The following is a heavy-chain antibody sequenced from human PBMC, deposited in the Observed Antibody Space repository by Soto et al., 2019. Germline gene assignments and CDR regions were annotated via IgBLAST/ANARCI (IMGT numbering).Heavy chain of an antibody. CDR1: GFTFSSYS. J-gene: IGHJ4*02. CDR2: LSSSSSYI. V-gene: IGHV3-21*01. CDR3: GRVGYGSGWLPDY. Sequence: GGSLRLSCAASGFTFSSYSMMWVRQAPGKGLEWVSLLSSSSSYIYFADSLKGRFTISRDNAKNSLYLQMNSLRAGDTAVYYCGRVGYGSGWLPDYWGQGTLVTVSS. D-gene: IGHD6-19*01.